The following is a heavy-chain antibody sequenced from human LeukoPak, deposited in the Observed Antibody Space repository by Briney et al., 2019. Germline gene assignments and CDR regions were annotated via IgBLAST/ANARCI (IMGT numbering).Heavy chain of an antibody. Sequence: AASVKVSCKASGGTFSSYEISWVRQAPGQGLEWMGGIIPMFGTAKYAQKFQGRVTITTDKSTSTACMELSSLRSEDTAVYYCASGTTDIVVVPATLRNYYFDYWGQGTLVTVSS. CDR3: ASGTTDIVVVPATLRNYYFDY. CDR1: GGTFSSYE. V-gene: IGHV1-69*05. D-gene: IGHD2-2*01. J-gene: IGHJ4*02. CDR2: IIPMFGTA.